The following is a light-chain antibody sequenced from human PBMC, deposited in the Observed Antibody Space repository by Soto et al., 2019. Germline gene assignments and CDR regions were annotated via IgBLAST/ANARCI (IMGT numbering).Light chain of an antibody. Sequence: QSVLTQPASVSGSPGQSITVFCTGTSRDVGNYNFVSWYQQHPGKAPKVIIYDVSNRPSGVSDRFSASKSGNTASLTISGLQTEDEAVYLCSSYTSGSVLFGGGTKVTVL. CDR2: DVS. CDR3: SSYTSGSVL. CDR1: SRDVGNYNF. J-gene: IGLJ3*02. V-gene: IGLV2-14*01.